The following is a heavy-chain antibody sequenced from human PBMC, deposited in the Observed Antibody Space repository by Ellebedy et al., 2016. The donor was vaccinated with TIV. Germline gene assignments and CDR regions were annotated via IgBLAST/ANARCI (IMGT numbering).Heavy chain of an antibody. V-gene: IGHV7-4-1*02. CDR2: INTNTGNP. CDR3: ASKVETNAFNF. J-gene: IGHJ3*01. D-gene: IGHD1-26*01. CDR1: GYSLTSHA. Sequence: ASVKVSCKASGYSLTSHAMHWVRQAPGQGLEWMGWINTNTGNPTYAQGFTGRFVFSLDTSVSTAYLQISSLKAEDTAVYYCASKVETNAFNFWGQGTMVTVSS.